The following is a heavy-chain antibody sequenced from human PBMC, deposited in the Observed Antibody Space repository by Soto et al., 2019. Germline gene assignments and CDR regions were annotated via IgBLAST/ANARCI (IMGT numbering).Heavy chain of an antibody. CDR3: VRDSARIVVVPRVDGDNRFDP. CDR1: GFTFSDYF. D-gene: IGHD2-2*01. V-gene: IGHV3-11*06. Sequence: QVQLVESGGGVVKPAGSLRLSCAASGFTFSDYFMSWIRQAPGKGLEWVSFISGSSDNIKYADSVKGRFTISRDNAKNSLYLQMNSLRAEDTAVYYCVRDSARIVVVPRVDGDNRFDPWGQGTLVTVSS. J-gene: IGHJ5*02. CDR2: ISGSSDNI.